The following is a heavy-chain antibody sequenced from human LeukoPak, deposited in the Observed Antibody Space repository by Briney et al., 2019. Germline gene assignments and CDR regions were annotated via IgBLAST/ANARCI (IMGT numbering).Heavy chain of an antibody. D-gene: IGHD2-15*01. CDR3: ARHCCSGPAKRVFDI. CDR2: ISYSGNT. V-gene: IGHV4-39*01. CDR1: GGSIISSDYH. Sequence: SETLSLTCTVSGGSIISSDYHWGWVRQPPGKGLEWIGTISYSGNTDYNPSLRSRVTISVDTSSNQFSLRLGSVTAADTAVYHCARHCCSGPAKRVFDIWGQGTMVTVSS. J-gene: IGHJ3*02.